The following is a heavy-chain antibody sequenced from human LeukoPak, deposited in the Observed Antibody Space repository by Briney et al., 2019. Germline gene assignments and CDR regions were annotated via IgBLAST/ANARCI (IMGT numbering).Heavy chain of an antibody. J-gene: IGHJ4*02. CDR1: GGTFSSYA. CDR3: ARVFCGGGTCYSRGLIDS. Sequence: SVKVSCKASGGTFSSYAISWVRQAPGQGLEWMGIINPSDGTTYYIQKFQGRVTITRDTSTSTVYMELSSLRSGDTAIYYCARVFCGGGTCYSRGLIDSWGQGTLVTVSS. V-gene: IGHV1-46*01. CDR2: INPSDGTT. D-gene: IGHD2-15*01.